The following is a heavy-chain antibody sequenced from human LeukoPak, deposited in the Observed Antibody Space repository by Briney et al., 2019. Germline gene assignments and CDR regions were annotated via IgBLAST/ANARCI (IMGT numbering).Heavy chain of an antibody. Sequence: ETLSLTCAVYGGSFSGYYWSWVRQAPGKGLEWVSAISGSGGSTYYADSVKGRFTISRDNSKNTLYLQMNSLRAEDTAVYYCAKTFGKWELLPFDYWGQGTLVTVSS. V-gene: IGHV3-23*01. CDR2: ISGSGGST. CDR3: AKTFGKWELLPFDY. CDR1: GGSFSGYY. J-gene: IGHJ4*02. D-gene: IGHD1-26*01.